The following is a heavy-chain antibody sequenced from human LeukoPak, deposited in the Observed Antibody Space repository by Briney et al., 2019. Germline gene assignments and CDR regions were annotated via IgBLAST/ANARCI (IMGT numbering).Heavy chain of an antibody. CDR2: IVVGSGNT. Sequence: GASVKVSCKASGFTFTSSAMQWVRQARGQRLEWIGWIVVGSGNTNYAQKFQERVTITRDMSTSTAYMELSSLRSEDTAVYYCARSQSPEYYDSSGYYQYYFDYWGQGTLVTVSS. V-gene: IGHV1-58*02. CDR3: ARSQSPEYYDSSGYYQYYFDY. J-gene: IGHJ4*02. CDR1: GFTFTSSA. D-gene: IGHD3-22*01.